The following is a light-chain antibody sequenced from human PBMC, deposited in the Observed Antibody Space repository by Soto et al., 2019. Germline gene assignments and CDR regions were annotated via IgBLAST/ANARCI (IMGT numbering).Light chain of an antibody. CDR2: KAS. Sequence: DIEMTQSPSTLSASVGDRVTITCRVSQSISTWLAWYQQKPGKAPKLLIYKASSLEGGVPSRFSGSGSGTEFTLTISSLQPDDFATYYCQQYNDYSLWTFGQGTKVEIK. V-gene: IGKV1-5*03. CDR1: QSISTW. CDR3: QQYNDYSLWT. J-gene: IGKJ1*01.